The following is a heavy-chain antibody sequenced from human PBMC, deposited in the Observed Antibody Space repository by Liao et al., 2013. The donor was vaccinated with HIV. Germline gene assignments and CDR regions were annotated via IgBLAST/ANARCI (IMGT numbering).Heavy chain of an antibody. CDR3: ARATYYDFWNRAFDI. J-gene: IGHJ3*02. V-gene: IGHV4-59*10. CDR2: IFSTGGT. CDR1: GGSFSDYY. D-gene: IGHD3-3*01. Sequence: QVQLQQWGAGLLKPSETLSLTCAVYGGSFSDYYWSWIRQSPGKGLEWIGRIFSTGGTDYNPSLESRVTMSVDTSKNQFSLKLSSVTAADTAVYYCARATYYDFWNRAFDIWGQGTLVTVSS.